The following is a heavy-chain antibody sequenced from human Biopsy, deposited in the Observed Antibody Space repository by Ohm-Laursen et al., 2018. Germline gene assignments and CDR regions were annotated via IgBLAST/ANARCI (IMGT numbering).Heavy chain of an antibody. D-gene: IGHD2-21*01. V-gene: IGHV1-69*06. Sequence: SVKVSCKASGDTFNRYGLTWVRQAPRQGLEWMGGIIPYFLRTYIPQKLQGRVTVTADKSTNTGYMQLTSLRSDDTAVYYCASGQGDPLGVRIITWSFNFWGQGTLVTVSS. CDR2: IIPYFLRT. CDR1: GDTFNRYG. J-gene: IGHJ4*02. CDR3: ASGQGDPLGVRIITWSFNF.